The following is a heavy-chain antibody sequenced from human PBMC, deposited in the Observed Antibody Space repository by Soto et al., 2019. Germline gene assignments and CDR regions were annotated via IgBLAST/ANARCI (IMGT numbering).Heavy chain of an antibody. V-gene: IGHV1-69*13. J-gene: IGHJ6*02. Sequence: SVKVSFKASGGSFSSYAISWVRQAPGQGLEWMGGIIPIFGTANYAQKFQGRVTITADESTSTAYMELSSLRSEDTAVYYCARIRVKIEGIVVVVAATQYYYGMDVWGQGTTVTVSS. CDR2: IIPIFGTA. D-gene: IGHD2-15*01. CDR1: GGSFSSYA. CDR3: ARIRVKIEGIVVVVAATQYYYGMDV.